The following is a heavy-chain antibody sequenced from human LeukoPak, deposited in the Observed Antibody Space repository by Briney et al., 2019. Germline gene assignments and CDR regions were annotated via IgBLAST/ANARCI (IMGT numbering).Heavy chain of an antibody. CDR2: INPSGGSA. CDR1: GYTFTSYY. D-gene: IGHD3-16*02. J-gene: IGHJ4*02. V-gene: IGHV1-46*01. Sequence: ASVKVSCKASGYTFTSYYMHWVRQAPGQGLEWMGIINPSGGSASYAQKFQGRVTMTRDTSTSTVYMELSSLRSEDTAVYYCARDREGELSVDYWGQGTLVTVSS. CDR3: ARDREGELSVDY.